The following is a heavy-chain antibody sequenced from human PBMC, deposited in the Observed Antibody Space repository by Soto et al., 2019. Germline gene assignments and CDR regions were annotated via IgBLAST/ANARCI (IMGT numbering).Heavy chain of an antibody. CDR3: ARDRSTDFGLDV. J-gene: IGHJ6*02. V-gene: IGHV3-23*01. D-gene: IGHD3-3*01. CDR2: LSDGGERT. Sequence: EVQLLESGGDLVQPGGSLRLSCVASGFTFSDYVMSWVRQVPGKGLEWVSSLSDGGERTDYRDSVRDRFTISRDNARFTLHLQMNSLRVDDTAIYFCARDRSTDFGLDVWGPGTTVTVSS. CDR1: GFTFSDYV.